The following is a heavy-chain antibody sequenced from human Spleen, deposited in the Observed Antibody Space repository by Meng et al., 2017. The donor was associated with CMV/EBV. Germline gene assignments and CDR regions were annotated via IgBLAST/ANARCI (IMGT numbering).Heavy chain of an antibody. CDR1: GGCVSGSC. J-gene: IGHJ5*02. CDR3: ARDGNDFWSGNNWFDP. D-gene: IGHD3-3*01. CDR2: MYTSGST. V-gene: IGHV4-59*10. Sequence: GQLPLGGARLLGAAETLSLTSAVDGGCVSGSCWSWIRALPGKGLEWIGRMYTSGSTNYTPSLKSRVTISVDTSKNQFSLKLRSVTDADTAVYYCARDGNDFWSGNNWFDPWGQGTLVTVSS.